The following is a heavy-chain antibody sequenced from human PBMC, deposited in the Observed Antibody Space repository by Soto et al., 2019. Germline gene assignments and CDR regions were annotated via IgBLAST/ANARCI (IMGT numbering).Heavy chain of an antibody. Sequence: QVQLVESGGGVVQPGRSLRLSCAASGFIFRGYAMHWVRPAPGKGLEWVAVISYDGNTKYYADSVKGRFTVSRDNAKNKLYVQMNNLIAEDTAMYYCAKETSAYEIDYWGQGTLVNVSS. D-gene: IGHD5-12*01. CDR3: AKETSAYEIDY. J-gene: IGHJ4*02. CDR2: ISYDGNTK. V-gene: IGHV3-30-3*01. CDR1: GFIFRGYA.